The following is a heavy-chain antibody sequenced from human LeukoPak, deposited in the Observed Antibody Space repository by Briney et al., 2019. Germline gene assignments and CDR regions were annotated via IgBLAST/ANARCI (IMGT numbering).Heavy chain of an antibody. V-gene: IGHV3-23*01. Sequence: PGGSLRLSCAASGFTFSSYGMSWVRQAPGKGLEWVSAISGSGGSTYYADSVKGRFTISRDNSKNTLYLQMNSLRAEDTAVYYCAKDGGESGSPGPWGQGTLVTVSS. CDR2: ISGSGGST. J-gene: IGHJ5*02. D-gene: IGHD1-26*01. CDR1: GFTFSSYG. CDR3: AKDGGESGSPGP.